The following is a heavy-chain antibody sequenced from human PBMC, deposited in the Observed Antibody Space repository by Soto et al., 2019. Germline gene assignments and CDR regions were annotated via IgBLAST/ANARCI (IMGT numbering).Heavy chain of an antibody. D-gene: IGHD3-22*01. CDR2: IIPIFGTA. V-gene: IGHV1-69*13. CDR1: GGTFSSYA. J-gene: IGHJ3*02. Sequence: SVKVSCKASGGTFSSYAISWVRQAPGQGLEWMGGIIPIFGTANYAQKFQGRVTITADESTSTAYMELSSLRSEDTAVYYCARGGPTYYYDSSGTDAFDIWGQGTMVT. CDR3: ARGGPTYYYDSSGTDAFDI.